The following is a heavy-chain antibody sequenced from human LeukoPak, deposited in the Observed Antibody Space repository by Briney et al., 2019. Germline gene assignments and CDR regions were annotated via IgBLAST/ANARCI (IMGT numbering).Heavy chain of an antibody. CDR2: TIPIFGTA. V-gene: IGHV1-69*06. D-gene: IGHD5-18*01. Sequence: GASVKVSCKASGGTFSSYAISWVRQAPGQGLEWMGGTIPIFGTANYAQKFQGRVTITADKSTSTAYMELSSLRSEDTAVYYCARVRTYGYLAWFDPWGQGTLVTVSS. CDR3: ARVRTYGYLAWFDP. CDR1: GGTFSSYA. J-gene: IGHJ5*02.